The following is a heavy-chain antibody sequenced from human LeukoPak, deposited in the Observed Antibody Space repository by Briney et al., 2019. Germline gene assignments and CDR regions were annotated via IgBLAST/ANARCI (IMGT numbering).Heavy chain of an antibody. CDR1: GGSISSNIYY. D-gene: IGHD4-11*01. J-gene: IGHJ6*03. CDR3: ASIATTVNLYYYYYYMDV. Sequence: PSETLSLTCTASGGSISSNIYYWSWIRQPPGKGLEWIGSIYYSGSTYYNPSLKSRVTISVDTSKNQFSLKLSSVTAADTAVYYCASIATTVNLYYYYYYMDVWGQGTLVTVSS. CDR2: IYYSGST. V-gene: IGHV4-39*07.